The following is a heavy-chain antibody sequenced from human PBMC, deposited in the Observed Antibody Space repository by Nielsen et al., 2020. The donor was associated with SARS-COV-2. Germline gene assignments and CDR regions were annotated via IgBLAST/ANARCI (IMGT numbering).Heavy chain of an antibody. CDR2: VSMDGRGT. D-gene: IGHD7-27*01. CDR1: GFTFDDYG. Sequence: GESLKISCAASGFTFDDYGMSWVRQAPGKGLVWVARVSMDGRGTNYADSVKGRFTISRDNAENTLHLDMSSLRVGDSAVYYCTRDGHHWDLDNWGQGALVTVSS. CDR3: TRDGHHWDLDN. J-gene: IGHJ4*02. V-gene: IGHV3-74*01.